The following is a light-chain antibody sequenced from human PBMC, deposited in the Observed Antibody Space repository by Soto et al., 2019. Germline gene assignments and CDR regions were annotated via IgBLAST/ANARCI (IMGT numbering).Light chain of an antibody. V-gene: IGKV1-9*01. CDR3: QQLNSYPL. Sequence: DIQLTQSPSFLSASVGDRVTITCRDSRGISTYLAWYQQKPGKAPKLLIYAASTLQSGVPSRFSGSGSGTEFTLTISSLQPEDFATYYCQQLNSYPLFGPGTKVDIK. CDR2: AAS. J-gene: IGKJ3*01. CDR1: RGISTY.